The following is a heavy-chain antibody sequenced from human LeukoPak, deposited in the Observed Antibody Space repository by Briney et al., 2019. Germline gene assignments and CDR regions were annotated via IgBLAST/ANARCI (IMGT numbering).Heavy chain of an antibody. CDR2: IRPETGEP. Sequence: ASVKVSCKISGFGLSVLSIHWMRQAPGKGLEWVGGIRPETGEPIFAQKFRGRVTITEDTFTDTGYLELRGLTSEDTAVYYCATRYSGSGYYYGMDVWGQGTTVTVSS. V-gene: IGHV1-24*01. CDR3: ATRYSGSGYYYGMDV. D-gene: IGHD1-26*01. CDR1: GFGLSVLS. J-gene: IGHJ6*02.